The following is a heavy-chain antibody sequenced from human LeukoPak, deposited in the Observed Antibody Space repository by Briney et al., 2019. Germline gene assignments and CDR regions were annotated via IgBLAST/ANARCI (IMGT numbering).Heavy chain of an antibody. Sequence: GGSLRLSCAASGFTFSSYAMSWVRQAPGKGLEWVSAISGSGGSTYYADSVKGRFTISRDNAIESLFLEMKSLRVEDTAVYYCVRDGSFPGTTRTYEIWGQGTTVTV. D-gene: IGHD1/OR15-1a*01. CDR2: ISGSGGST. CDR3: VRDGSFPGTTRTYEI. J-gene: IGHJ3*02. CDR1: GFTFSSYA. V-gene: IGHV3-23*01.